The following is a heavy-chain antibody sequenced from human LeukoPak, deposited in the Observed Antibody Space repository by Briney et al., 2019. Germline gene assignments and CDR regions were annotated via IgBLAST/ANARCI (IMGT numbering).Heavy chain of an antibody. D-gene: IGHD1-26*01. CDR2: ISSSGSTI. V-gene: IGHV3-48*03. J-gene: IGHJ4*02. Sequence: GGSLRLSCAASGFTFSSYEMNWVRQAPGKGLEWVSYISSSGSTIYYADSVKGRFTISRDNAKNSLYLQMNSLRAEDTAVYYCSRNVYWGFDYWGQGTLVSVSS. CDR3: SRNVYWGFDY. CDR1: GFTFSSYE.